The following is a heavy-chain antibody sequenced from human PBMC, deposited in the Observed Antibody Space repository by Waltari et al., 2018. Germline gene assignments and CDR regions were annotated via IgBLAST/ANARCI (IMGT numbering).Heavy chain of an antibody. CDR1: GYTFTSYY. D-gene: IGHD3-10*01. J-gene: IGHJ4*02. CDR2: INPSGGST. Sequence: QVQLVQSGAEVKKPGASVKVSCKASGYTFTSYYMHWVRQAAGQGLEWVGIINPSGGSTSYAQKFQGRVTMTRDTSRSTVYMEVSSLRSEDTAVYYCARGAASMVQGVMYWGQGTLVTVSS. CDR3: ARGAASMVQGVMY. V-gene: IGHV1-46*01.